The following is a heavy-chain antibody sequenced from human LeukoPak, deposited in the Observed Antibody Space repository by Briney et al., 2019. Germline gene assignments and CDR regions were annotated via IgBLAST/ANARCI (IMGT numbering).Heavy chain of an antibody. CDR2: ISSSSSYI. V-gene: IGHV3-21*01. Sequence: GGSLRLSCAASGFTFSSYSMNWVRQAPGKGLEWVSSISSSSSYIYYADSVKGRFTISRDNAKNSLYLQMNGLRAEDTAVYYCARDPDYGDYQVFDYWGQGTLVTVSS. J-gene: IGHJ4*02. CDR1: GFTFSSYS. D-gene: IGHD4-17*01. CDR3: ARDPDYGDYQVFDY.